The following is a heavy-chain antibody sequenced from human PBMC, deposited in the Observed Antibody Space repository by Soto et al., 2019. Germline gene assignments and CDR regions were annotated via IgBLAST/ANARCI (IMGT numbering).Heavy chain of an antibody. CDR3: AKDEDYGDVGYFDY. CDR1: GFTFSSYG. V-gene: IGHV3-30*18. J-gene: IGHJ4*02. CDR2: ISYDGSNK. Sequence: PGGSLRLSCAASGFTFSSYGMHWVRQAPGKGLEWVAVISYDGSNKYYADSVKGRFTISRDNSKNTLYLQMNSLRAEDTAVYYCAKDEDYGDVGYFDYWGQGTLVTVSS. D-gene: IGHD4-17*01.